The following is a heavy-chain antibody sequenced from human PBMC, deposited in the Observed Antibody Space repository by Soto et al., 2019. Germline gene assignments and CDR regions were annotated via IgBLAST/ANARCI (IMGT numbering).Heavy chain of an antibody. D-gene: IGHD2-21*01. J-gene: IGHJ6*02. V-gene: IGHV1-18*01. Sequence: QVQLVQSGAEVKKPGASVKVSCKASGYSSTSYGISWVRQAPGQGLEWMGWVSAYNGNTNYEQKFQGRVTMTTDTHTITAYMELRSLTSDDNAGYYGSTDNCFGQTDVCG. CDR3: STDNCFGQTDV. CDR1: GYSSTSYG. CDR2: VSAYNGNT.